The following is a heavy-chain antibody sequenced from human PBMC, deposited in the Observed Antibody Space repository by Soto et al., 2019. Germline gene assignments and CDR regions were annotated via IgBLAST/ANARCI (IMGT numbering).Heavy chain of an antibody. V-gene: IGHV4-38-2*01. D-gene: IGHD3-22*01. CDR1: NYSITNDYY. Sequence: SETLSLTCAVSNYSITNDYYWGWLRQPPGKGLEWIGSIDHTRSDYYNSSLKSRLTISVDRYKNQFSLRLTSVTAADTAVYYCAKVYHDSRGYPKVIVAFDVWGHGTMVTVSS. CDR3: AKVYHDSRGYPKVIVAFDV. J-gene: IGHJ3*01. CDR2: IDHTRSD.